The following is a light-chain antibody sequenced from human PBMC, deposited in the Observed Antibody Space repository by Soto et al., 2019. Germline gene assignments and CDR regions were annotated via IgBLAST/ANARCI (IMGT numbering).Light chain of an antibody. CDR3: QHYGSSQWTFGQWT. V-gene: IGKV3-15*01. Sequence: EIVMTQSPVTLSVSPGERATLSCRASQSVRSTYLAWYQQKPGQAPRLLIFGVSNRAAGIPARFSGSGSGTEFTLTISSLQSEDSAVYFCQHYGSSQWTFGQWTFGQGTKVEI. CDR2: GVS. J-gene: IGKJ1*01. CDR1: QSVRSTY.